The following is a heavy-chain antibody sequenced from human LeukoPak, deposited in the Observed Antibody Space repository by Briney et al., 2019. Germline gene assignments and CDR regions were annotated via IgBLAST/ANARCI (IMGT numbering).Heavy chain of an antibody. J-gene: IGHJ4*02. CDR3: ARAQGSYYRPFDY. CDR1: GYTFIGYY. Sequence: ASVRVSCKASGYTFIGYYLHWVRQAPGQGLEWMGWINPNGGGTNYAQKFQGRVNMTRDTSISTAYMELSRLRSDDTAVYYCARAQGSYYRPFDYWGQGTLVTVSS. D-gene: IGHD1-26*01. CDR2: INPNGGGT. V-gene: IGHV1-2*02.